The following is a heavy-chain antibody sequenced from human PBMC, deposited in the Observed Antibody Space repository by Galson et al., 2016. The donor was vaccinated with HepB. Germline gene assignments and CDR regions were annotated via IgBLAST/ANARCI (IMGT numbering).Heavy chain of an antibody. D-gene: IGHD4-17*01. CDR1: GFTFSSYA. CDR2: IWYDGSNK. V-gene: IGHV3-33*01. Sequence: SLRLSCAASGFTFSSYAMHWVRQAPGKGLEWVAVIWYDGSNKYYADSVKGRFTISRDNSKNTVYLQMNSLGAEDTAVYYCARDPPTVTTSPPDYWGQGTLATVSS. J-gene: IGHJ4*02. CDR3: ARDPPTVTTSPPDY.